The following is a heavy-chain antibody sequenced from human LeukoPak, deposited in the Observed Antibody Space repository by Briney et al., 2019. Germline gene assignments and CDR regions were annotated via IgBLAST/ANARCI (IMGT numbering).Heavy chain of an antibody. V-gene: IGHV4-39*01. CDR3: ARVHYYDTPYDYFDY. J-gene: IGHJ4*02. D-gene: IGHD3-22*01. Sequence: SETLSLTCTVSGGSISSSSYYWGWIRQPPGKGLEWIGSIYYSGSTYYNPSLKSRVTISVDTSKNQFSLQLNSVTPEDTAVYYCARVHYYDTPYDYFDYWGQGTLVTVSS. CDR2: IYYSGST. CDR1: GGSISSSSYY.